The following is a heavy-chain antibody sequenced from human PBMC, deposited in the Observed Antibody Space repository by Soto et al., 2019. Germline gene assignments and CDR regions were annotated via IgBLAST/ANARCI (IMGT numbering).Heavy chain of an antibody. V-gene: IGHV1-46*01. D-gene: IGHD6-6*01. CDR2: INPSGGST. Sequence: GASVKVSCKASGYTFTSYYMHWVRQAPGQGLEWMGIINPSGGSTSYAQKFQGRVTMTRDTSTSTVYMELSSLRSEDTAVYYCARTGYSSSSVVSYYYYYGMDVWGQGTTVTVSS. CDR3: ARTGYSSSSVVSYYYYYGMDV. J-gene: IGHJ6*02. CDR1: GYTFTSYY.